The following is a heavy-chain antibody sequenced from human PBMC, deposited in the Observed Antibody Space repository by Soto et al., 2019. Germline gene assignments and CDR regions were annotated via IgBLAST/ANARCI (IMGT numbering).Heavy chain of an antibody. CDR1: GGSISSGGYY. Sequence: QVQLQESGPGLVKPSQTLSLTCTVSGGSISSGGYYWSWIRQHPGKGLEWIGYIYYSGSTYYNPSLKSRVTMQVDASKNQFAVKLSAVTAADTAVYYCARFAGGDDAFDLWGQGTMVTVSS. D-gene: IGHD2-21*02. CDR2: IYYSGST. CDR3: ARFAGGDDAFDL. J-gene: IGHJ3*01. V-gene: IGHV4-31*03.